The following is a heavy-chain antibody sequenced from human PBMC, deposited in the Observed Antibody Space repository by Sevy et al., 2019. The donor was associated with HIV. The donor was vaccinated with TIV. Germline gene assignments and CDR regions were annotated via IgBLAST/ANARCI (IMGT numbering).Heavy chain of an antibody. Sequence: GGSLRLSCAASGFTFSSYGMHWVRQAPGKGLGWVAVISYDGSNKYYADSVKGRFTISRDNSENTLYLQMNSLRAGDTAVYYCAKVKSSWYSDPYYFDYWGQGTLVTVSS. CDR2: ISYDGSNK. V-gene: IGHV3-30*18. CDR3: AKVKSSWYSDPYYFDY. CDR1: GFTFSSYG. D-gene: IGHD6-13*01. J-gene: IGHJ4*02.